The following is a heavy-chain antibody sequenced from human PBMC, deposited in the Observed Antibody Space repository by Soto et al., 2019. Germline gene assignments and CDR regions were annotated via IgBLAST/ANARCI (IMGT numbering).Heavy chain of an antibody. Sequence: EVQLLESGGGLVQPGGSLRLSCAGSGFTFSSYAMKWVRQAPGKGLEWVSLIGESGTPTYYADSVKGRFTISRDNSGNTLFLEMYSLRAEDTAVYYCARYIPGVRYYGMDVWGQGTTVTVSS. CDR2: IGESGTPT. J-gene: IGHJ6*02. CDR3: ARYIPGVRYYGMDV. D-gene: IGHD2-2*01. CDR1: GFTFSSYA. V-gene: IGHV3-23*01.